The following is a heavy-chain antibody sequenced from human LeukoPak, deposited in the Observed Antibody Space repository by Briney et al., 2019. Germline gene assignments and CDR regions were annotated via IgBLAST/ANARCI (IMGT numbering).Heavy chain of an antibody. V-gene: IGHV3-53*01. Sequence: GGSLRLSCAASGFTLSSNYMSWVRQAPGKGLEWVSDIYSGGSTYYADSVKGRFTISRDNSKNTLYLKMNSLRAEDTAVYYCARGRSSWYYFDYWGQGTLVTVSS. J-gene: IGHJ4*02. CDR3: ARGRSSWYYFDY. CDR1: GFTLSSNY. CDR2: IYSGGST. D-gene: IGHD6-13*01.